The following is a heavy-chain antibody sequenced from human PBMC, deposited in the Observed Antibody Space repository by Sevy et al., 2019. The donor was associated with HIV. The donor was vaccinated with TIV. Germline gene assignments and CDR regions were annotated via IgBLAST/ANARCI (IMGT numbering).Heavy chain of an antibody. CDR2: ISSSSSTI. CDR3: ASPLPFYYGSGSEEFDY. Sequence: GSLRLSCAASGLTFSTYSMNWVRQAPGKGLEWVSYISSSSSTIYYADSVKGRFTISRDNAKNSLYLQMNSLRAEDTAVYYCASPLPFYYGSGSEEFDYWGRGTLVTVS. D-gene: IGHD3-10*01. J-gene: IGHJ4*02. CDR1: GLTFSTYS. V-gene: IGHV3-48*01.